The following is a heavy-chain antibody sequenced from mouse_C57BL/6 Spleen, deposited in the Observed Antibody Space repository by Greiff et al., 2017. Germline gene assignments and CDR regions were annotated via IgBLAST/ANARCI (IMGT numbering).Heavy chain of an antibody. CDR3: ARTYYGSGHGDAMDY. Sequence: VQLQQPGAELVMPGASVKLSCKASGYTFTSYWMHWVKQRPGQGLEWIGEIDPSDSYTNYNQKFKGKSTLTVDKSSSAAYMQLSSLASEDSAVYYCARTYYGSGHGDAMDYWGQGTSVTVSS. CDR2: IDPSDSYT. D-gene: IGHD1-1*01. V-gene: IGHV1-69*01. J-gene: IGHJ4*01. CDR1: GYTFTSYW.